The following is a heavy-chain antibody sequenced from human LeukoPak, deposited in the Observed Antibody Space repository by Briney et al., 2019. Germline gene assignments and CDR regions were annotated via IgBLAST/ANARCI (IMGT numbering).Heavy chain of an antibody. V-gene: IGHV1-69*13. CDR2: IIPIFGTA. CDR3: ARGAIVAAGYDY. D-gene: IGHD6-13*01. Sequence: ASVKVSCKASGGTFSSYAISWVRQAPGQGLEWMGGIIPIFGTANYAQKFQGRVTTTADESTSTAYMELSSLRSEDTAVYYCARGAIVAAGYDYWGQGTLVTVSS. J-gene: IGHJ4*02. CDR1: GGTFSSYA.